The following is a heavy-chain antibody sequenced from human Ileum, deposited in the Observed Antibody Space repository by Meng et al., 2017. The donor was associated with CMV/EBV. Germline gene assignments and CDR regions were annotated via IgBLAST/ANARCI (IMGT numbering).Heavy chain of an antibody. V-gene: IGHV1-46*01. CDR2: INPSGGSA. J-gene: IGHJ4*02. CDR1: GYTFTNYH. CDR3: ARGGFLFLEFLPYF. D-gene: IGHD3-3*01. Sequence: KASGYTFTNYHMHWVRQAPGQGLEWMGVINPSGGSASYAQKFQDRVTMTSDTTTDTVYMELSTLKSDDTAVYYCARGGFLFLEFLPYFWGQGTLVTVSS.